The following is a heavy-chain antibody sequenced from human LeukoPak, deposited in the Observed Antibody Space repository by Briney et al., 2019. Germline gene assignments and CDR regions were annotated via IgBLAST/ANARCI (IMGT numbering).Heavy chain of an antibody. CDR1: GFTFSSFA. CDR3: ARVGIRFLGQYYFDS. J-gene: IGHJ4*02. CDR2: ISTSSNTI. D-gene: IGHD3-3*01. V-gene: IGHV3-48*04. Sequence: PGGSLRLSCAASGFTFSSFAMNWVRQAPGKGLEWVSYISTSSNTIHYADSVKGRFTISRDNAKNSLYLQMNSLRADDTAVYYCARVGIRFLGQYYFDSWGQGTLVTVSS.